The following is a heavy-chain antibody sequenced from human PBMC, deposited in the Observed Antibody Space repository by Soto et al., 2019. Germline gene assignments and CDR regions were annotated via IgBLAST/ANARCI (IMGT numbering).Heavy chain of an antibody. CDR3: ARDGSPNFWSGYYTGDWFDP. Sequence: ASVKVSCKASGYTFTSYGISWVRQAPGQGLEWMGWISAYNGNTNYAQKLQGRVIMTTDTSTSTAYMELGSLRFDDTAVYYCARDGSPNFWSGYYTGDWFDPWGQGTLVTVSS. CDR1: GYTFTSYG. CDR2: ISAYNGNT. D-gene: IGHD3-3*01. J-gene: IGHJ5*02. V-gene: IGHV1-18*01.